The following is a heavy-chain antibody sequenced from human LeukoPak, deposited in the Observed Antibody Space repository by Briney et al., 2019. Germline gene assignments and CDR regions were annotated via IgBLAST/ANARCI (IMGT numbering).Heavy chain of an antibody. CDR3: ARDGGVEEFFGFYHHRCCYWFDP. V-gene: IGHV3-21*01. CDR2: ISSSSSYI. Sequence: GALRLSCSASGFTFSSYCMNWVRQAPGEGLEWVASISSSSSYIYYGDSVKGRFTTSQDNAKNSLYLQMNSLRAEDTGVYYWARDGGVEEFFGFYHHRCCYWFDPWGQGTLVTVSS. CDR1: GFTFSSYC. D-gene: IGHD3-16*01. J-gene: IGHJ5*02.